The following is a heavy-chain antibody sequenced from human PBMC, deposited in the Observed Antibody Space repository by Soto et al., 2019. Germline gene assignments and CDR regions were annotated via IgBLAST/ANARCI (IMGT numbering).Heavy chain of an antibody. V-gene: IGHV4-39*01. CDR2: IYYSGST. D-gene: IGHD6-13*01. CDR1: GGSISSSSYY. J-gene: IGHJ5*02. Sequence: SETLSLTCTVSGGSISSSSYYWGWIRQPPGKGLEWIGSIYYSGSTYYNPSLKSRVTISVDTSKNQFSLRLSSVTAADTAVYYCARLKGIAAAGTEKNNWFDPWGQGTLVTVSS. CDR3: ARLKGIAAAGTEKNNWFDP.